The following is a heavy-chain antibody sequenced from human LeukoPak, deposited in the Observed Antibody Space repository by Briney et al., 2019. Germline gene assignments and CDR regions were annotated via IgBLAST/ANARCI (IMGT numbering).Heavy chain of an antibody. CDR3: ARDSAYCGGDCYLFDI. V-gene: IGHV3-48*04. Sequence: PGGSLRLSCAASGFTFSSYSMTWVRQAPRKGLEWVSYISSSSSTIYYADSVKGRFTISRDNAKNTLYLQMNSLRAEDTAVYYCARDSAYCGGDCYLFDIWGQGTMVTVSS. J-gene: IGHJ3*02. CDR2: ISSSSSTI. D-gene: IGHD2-21*01. CDR1: GFTFSSYS.